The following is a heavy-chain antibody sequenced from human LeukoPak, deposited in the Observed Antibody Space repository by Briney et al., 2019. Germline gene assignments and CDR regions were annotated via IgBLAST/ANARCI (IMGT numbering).Heavy chain of an antibody. CDR3: ARLIITSDDAY. J-gene: IGHJ4*02. D-gene: IGHD3-16*01. V-gene: IGHV3-48*01. Sequence: GSLRLSCVASGFTFSRSSLNWVRQAPGKGLEWLSYISSNGGTIYYADSVKGRFTISRDNVNNSLHLEMNSLRAEDTAVYYCARLIITSDDAYWGQGTLVTVSS. CDR2: ISSNGGTI. CDR1: GFTFSRSS.